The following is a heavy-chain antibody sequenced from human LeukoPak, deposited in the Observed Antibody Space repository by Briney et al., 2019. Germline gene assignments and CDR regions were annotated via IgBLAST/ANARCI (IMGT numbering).Heavy chain of an antibody. D-gene: IGHD3-10*01. Sequence: PGGSLRLSCAASGFTFSSYAMSWVRQAPGKGLEWVSAISGSGGSTYYADSVKGRFTISRDNSKNTLYLQMNSLRAEDTAVYYCAKELLDYGSGSSPFDYWGQGTLVTVSS. J-gene: IGHJ4*02. CDR3: AKELLDYGSGSSPFDY. CDR1: GFTFSSYA. V-gene: IGHV3-23*01. CDR2: ISGSGGST.